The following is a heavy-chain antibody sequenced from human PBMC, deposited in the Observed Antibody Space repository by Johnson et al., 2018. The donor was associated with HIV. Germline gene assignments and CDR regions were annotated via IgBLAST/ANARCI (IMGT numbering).Heavy chain of an antibody. V-gene: IGHV3-48*03. CDR1: GFTFSSYE. D-gene: IGHD3-9*01. CDR2: ISSSGSTI. Sequence: VQLVESGGGVVQPGRSLRLSCAASGFTFSSYEMNWVRQAPGKGLEWVSYISSSGSTIYYADSVKGRFTISRDNAKKTLYLQMNSLRAEDTAVYYCARRDRSYDILTGYDQGDAFDIWGQGTMVTVSS. J-gene: IGHJ3*02. CDR3: ARRDRSYDILTGYDQGDAFDI.